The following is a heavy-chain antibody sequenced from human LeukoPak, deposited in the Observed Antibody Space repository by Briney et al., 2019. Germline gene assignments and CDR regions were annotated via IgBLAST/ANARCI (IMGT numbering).Heavy chain of an antibody. Sequence: PSEALSLTCAVYGGSFSGYYWSWIRQPPGKGLEWIGEINHSGSTNYNPSLKSRVTISVDTSKNQFSLQLNSVTPEDTAVYYCARRRGTAQAFDYWGQGTLVTVSS. J-gene: IGHJ4*02. CDR1: GGSFSGYY. V-gene: IGHV4-34*01. D-gene: IGHD6-13*01. CDR3: ARRRGTAQAFDY. CDR2: INHSGST.